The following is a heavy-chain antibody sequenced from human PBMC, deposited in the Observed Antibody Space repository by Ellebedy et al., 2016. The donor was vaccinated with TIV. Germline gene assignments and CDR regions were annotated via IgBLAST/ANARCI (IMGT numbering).Heavy chain of an antibody. J-gene: IGHJ4*02. CDR3: ARGSSSGDY. D-gene: IGHD3-22*01. V-gene: IGHV4-30-4*01. CDR1: GGSISSGDYY. CDR2: IYYSGST. Sequence: SETLSLXCAVSGGSISSGDYYWSWIRQPPGKGLEWIGYIYYSGSTYYNPSLKSRVTISVDTSKNQFSLKLSSVTAADTAVYYCARGSSSGDYWGQGTLVTVSS.